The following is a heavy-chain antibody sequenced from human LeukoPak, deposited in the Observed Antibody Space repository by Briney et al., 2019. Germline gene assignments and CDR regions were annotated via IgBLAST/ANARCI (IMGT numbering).Heavy chain of an antibody. Sequence: PGGSLKLSRAASGFTFSGSAMHWVRQASGKGLEWVGRIRSKANSYATAYAASVKGRFIISRDDSKNTAYLQMNSLKTEDTAVYYCTGRTVTDDYWGQGTLVTVSS. V-gene: IGHV3-73*01. CDR1: GFTFSGSA. J-gene: IGHJ4*02. CDR3: TGRTVTDDY. D-gene: IGHD4-17*01. CDR2: IRSKANSYAT.